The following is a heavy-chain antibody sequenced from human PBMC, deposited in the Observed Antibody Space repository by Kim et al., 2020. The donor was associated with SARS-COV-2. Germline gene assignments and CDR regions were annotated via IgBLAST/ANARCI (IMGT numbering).Heavy chain of an antibody. CDR2: ISYDGSNK. V-gene: IGHV3-30*04. D-gene: IGHD3-22*01. Sequence: GGSLILSCAASGFTFSSYAMHWVRQAPGKGLEWVAVISYDGSNKYYADSVKGRFTISRDNSKNTLYLQMNSLRAEDTAVYYCARDWYDSSGYSRGIDYWGQGTLVTVSS. J-gene: IGHJ4*02. CDR1: GFTFSSYA. CDR3: ARDWYDSSGYSRGIDY.